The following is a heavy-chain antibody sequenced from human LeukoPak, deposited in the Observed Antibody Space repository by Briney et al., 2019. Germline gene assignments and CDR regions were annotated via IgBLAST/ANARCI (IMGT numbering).Heavy chain of an antibody. CDR2: IYYSGST. J-gene: IGHJ4*02. D-gene: IGHD4-17*01. V-gene: IGHV4-31*03. CDR1: GGSISSGGYY. Sequence: PSETLSLTCTVSGGSISSGGYYWSWIRQHPGKGLEWIGYIYYSGSTYYNPSLKSRVTISVDTSKNQFSLKLSSVTAADTAVYYCARGEDFYGDYDYWGQGTLVTVSS. CDR3: ARGEDFYGDYDY.